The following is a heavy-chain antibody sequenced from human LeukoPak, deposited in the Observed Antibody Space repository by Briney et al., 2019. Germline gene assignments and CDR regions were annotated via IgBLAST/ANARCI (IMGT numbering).Heavy chain of an antibody. CDR1: GGTFGSYA. J-gene: IGHJ4*02. CDR3: ARRGGEIAARPPYFDY. V-gene: IGHV1-69*05. D-gene: IGHD6-6*01. Sequence: GASVKVSCKASGGTFGSYAISWVRQAPGQGLEWMGGIIPIFGTANYAQKFQGRATITTDESTSTAYMELSSLRSEDTAVYYCARRGGEIAARPPYFDYWGQGTLVTVSS. CDR2: IIPIFGTA.